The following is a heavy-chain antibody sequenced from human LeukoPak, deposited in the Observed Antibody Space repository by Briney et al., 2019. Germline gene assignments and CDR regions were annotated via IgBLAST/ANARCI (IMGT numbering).Heavy chain of an antibody. CDR2: ISESGDTT. V-gene: IGHV3-23*01. D-gene: IGHD1-26*01. J-gene: IGHJ4*02. CDR3: AKQWVDC. Sequence: QPGGSLRLSCAASGVTFSNYAMNWVRQAPGKGLEWVSSISESGDTTHCADSVKGRFTISRDNAQNTLYLQMNTLRAEDTALYHCAKQWVDCWGQGTLVTVSS. CDR1: GVTFSNYA.